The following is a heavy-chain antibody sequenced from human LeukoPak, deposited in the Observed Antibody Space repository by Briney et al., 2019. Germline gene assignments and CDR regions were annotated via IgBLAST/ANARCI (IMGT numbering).Heavy chain of an antibody. Sequence: SETLSLTCTVSGGSISSSSHYWGWIRQPPGKGLEWIGVSTYYNPSLKNRVTISRDTSKNQFSLKLSSVTAADTAIYYCARAGYSYGIISYFDSWGLGTLVTVSS. CDR2: VST. CDR3: ARAGYSYGIISYFDS. J-gene: IGHJ4*02. V-gene: IGHV4-39*01. CDR1: GGSISSSSHY. D-gene: IGHD5-18*01.